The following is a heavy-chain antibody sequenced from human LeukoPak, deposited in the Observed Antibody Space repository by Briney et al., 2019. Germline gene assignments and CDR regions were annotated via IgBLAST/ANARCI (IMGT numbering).Heavy chain of an antibody. V-gene: IGHV3-74*01. CDR2: INPDGSST. J-gene: IGHJ4*02. D-gene: IGHD6-13*01. CDR3: ASVAAAGSFDY. CDR1: GFTFSTYW. Sequence: GGSLRLSCAASGFTFSTYWMHWVRQAPGKGLVWVSRINPDGSSTSYADSVKGRFTISRDNAKNTLYLQMNSLRAEDTAVYYCASVAAAGSFDYWGQGTLVTVSS.